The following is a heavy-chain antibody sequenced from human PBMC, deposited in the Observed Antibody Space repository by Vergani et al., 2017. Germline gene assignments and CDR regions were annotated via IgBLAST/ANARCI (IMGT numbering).Heavy chain of an antibody. V-gene: IGHV1-69*14. D-gene: IGHD2-2*01. Sequence: QVQLVQSGAEVKKPGSSVKVSCKASGGTFSSYAISWVRQAPGQGLEWMGRIIPIFGTANYARKFKGRVTITADKSTSTAYMELSGLRSEDTAVYYCARDFYIGCSSTSCPYGRYYFDYWGQGTLVTVSS. J-gene: IGHJ4*02. CDR1: GGTFSSYA. CDR3: ARDFYIGCSSTSCPYGRYYFDY. CDR2: IIPIFGTA.